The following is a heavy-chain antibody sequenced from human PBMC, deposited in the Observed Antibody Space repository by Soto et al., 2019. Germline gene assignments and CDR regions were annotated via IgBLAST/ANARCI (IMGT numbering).Heavy chain of an antibody. J-gene: IGHJ6*03. D-gene: IGHD3-10*01. V-gene: IGHV4-59*01. Sequence: LSLTCTVSGGSISSYYWSWIRQPPGKGLEWIGYIYYSGSTNYNPSLKSRVTISVDTSKNQFSLKLSSVTAADTAVYYCARSLYGSGSRSAYYYYMDVWGKGTTVTVSS. CDR3: ARSLYGSGSRSAYYYYMDV. CDR1: GGSISSYY. CDR2: IYYSGST.